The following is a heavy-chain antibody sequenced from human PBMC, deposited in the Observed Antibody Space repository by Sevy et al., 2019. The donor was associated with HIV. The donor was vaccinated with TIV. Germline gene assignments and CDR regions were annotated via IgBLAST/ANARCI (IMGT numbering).Heavy chain of an antibody. CDR1: GFTFSNYG. CDR3: AKDGVTIFGVATNRFDY. Sequence: GGSLRLSCAASGFTFSNYGMHWVRQAPGKGLEWVAVISYDGSNKYYADSVKGRFTISRDKSKNTLYLQMNGLRAEDTAVYYCAKDGVTIFGVATNRFDYWGQGTLVTVSS. CDR2: ISYDGSNK. D-gene: IGHD3-3*01. V-gene: IGHV3-30*18. J-gene: IGHJ4*02.